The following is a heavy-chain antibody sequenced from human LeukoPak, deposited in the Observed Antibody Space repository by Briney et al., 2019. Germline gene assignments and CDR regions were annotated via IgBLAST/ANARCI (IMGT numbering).Heavy chain of an antibody. CDR1: GYTFTSYY. D-gene: IGHD5-18*01. CDR2: INPSGGST. CDR3: ARTGSGYGPFDY. Sequence: ASVKVSCKASGYTFTSYYMHWVRQAPGQGLEWMGIINPSGGSTSYAQKLQGRVTMTTDTSTSTAYMELRSLRSDDTAVYYCARTGSGYGPFDYWGQGTLVTVSS. V-gene: IGHV1-46*01. J-gene: IGHJ4*02.